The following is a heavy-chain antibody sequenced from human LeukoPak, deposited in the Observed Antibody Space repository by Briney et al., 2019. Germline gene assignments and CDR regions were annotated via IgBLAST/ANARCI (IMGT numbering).Heavy chain of an antibody. CDR2: IYYSGST. CDR3: VRTRTRHDAFDI. Sequence: SETLSLTCTVSGGSISSYYWSWIRQPPGKGLEWIGYIYYSGSTNYNSSLKNRVTISVDTSKNQFSLKLSSVTAADTAVYYCVRTRTRHDAFDIWGQGTMVTVSS. D-gene: IGHD1-14*01. J-gene: IGHJ3*02. V-gene: IGHV4-59*01. CDR1: GGSISSYY.